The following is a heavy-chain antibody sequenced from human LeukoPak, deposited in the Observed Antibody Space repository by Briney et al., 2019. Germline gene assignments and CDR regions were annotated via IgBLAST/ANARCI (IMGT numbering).Heavy chain of an antibody. D-gene: IGHD2-15*01. Sequence: ASVKVSCKTSGYTFNNFGITWVRQAPGQGPEWIGWISIGDGRTHYGRRFQDRVSMTREMSSNTAFLELSSLRSDDTAVYFCSRSYYSSSWYYFDHWGQGTLVIVSS. CDR2: ISIGDGRT. J-gene: IGHJ4*02. CDR1: GYTFNNFG. CDR3: SRSYYSSSWYYFDH. V-gene: IGHV1-18*01.